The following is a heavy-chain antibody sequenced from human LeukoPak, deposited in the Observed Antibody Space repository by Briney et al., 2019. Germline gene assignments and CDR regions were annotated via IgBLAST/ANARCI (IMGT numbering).Heavy chain of an antibody. D-gene: IGHD2-15*01. V-gene: IGHV4-38-2*02. J-gene: IGHJ4*02. CDR2: IYHSGST. CDR1: GYSISSGYY. Sequence: NASETLPLTCAVSGYSISSGYYWGWIRQPPGKGLEWIGTIYHSGSTYYNPSLKSRVTISVDTSKNQFSLKLSSVTAADTAVYYCAREGSGGSCYDWGQGTLVTVSS. CDR3: AREGSGGSCYD.